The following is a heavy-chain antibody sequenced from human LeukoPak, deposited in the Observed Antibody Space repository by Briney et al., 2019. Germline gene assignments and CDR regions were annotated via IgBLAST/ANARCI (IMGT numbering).Heavy chain of an antibody. Sequence: ASVKVSCKPSGYTFTSYDINWVRQATGQGLEWMGLMNPKNGHTVYAQKFQGRVTMTRDTSINTAYLELSSLRSEDTAVYYCARNLMYCSSTTCYLDYWGQGTLVTVSS. CDR2: MNPKNGHT. CDR1: GYTFTSYD. CDR3: ARNLMYCSSTTCYLDY. D-gene: IGHD2-2*01. J-gene: IGHJ4*02. V-gene: IGHV1-8*01.